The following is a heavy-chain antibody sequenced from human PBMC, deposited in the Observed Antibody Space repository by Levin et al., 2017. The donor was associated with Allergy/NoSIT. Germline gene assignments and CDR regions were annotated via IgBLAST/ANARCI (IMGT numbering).Heavy chain of an antibody. V-gene: IGHV4-34*01. CDR1: GGSFSGYY. CDR3: ARGAPALVAVAGSTPDY. CDR2: INHSGST. J-gene: IGHJ4*02. D-gene: IGHD6-19*01. Sequence: SETLSLTCAVYGGSFSGYYWSWIRQPPGKGLEWIGEINHSGSTNYNPSLKSRVTISVDTSKNQFSLKLSSVTAADTAVYYCARGAPALVAVAGSTPDYWGQGTLVTVSS.